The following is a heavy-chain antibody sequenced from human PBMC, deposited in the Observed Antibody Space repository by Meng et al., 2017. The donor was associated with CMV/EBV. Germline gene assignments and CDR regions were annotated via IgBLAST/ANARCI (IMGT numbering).Heavy chain of an antibody. CDR1: GGSIRSYY. D-gene: IGHD2-8*01. CDR3: ARDLMVYDGPYYYGMDV. J-gene: IGHJ6*02. Sequence: SETLSLTCTVSGGSIRSYYWSWIRQPPGKGLEWIGYIYYSGSTNYNPSLKSRVTISVDTSKNQFSLKLSSVTAADTAVYYCARDLMVYDGPYYYGMDVWGQGTTVTVSS. V-gene: IGHV4-59*01. CDR2: IYYSGST.